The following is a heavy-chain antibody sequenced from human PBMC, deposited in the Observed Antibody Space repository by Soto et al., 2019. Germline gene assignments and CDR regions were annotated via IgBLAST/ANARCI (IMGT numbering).Heavy chain of an antibody. D-gene: IGHD2-15*01. V-gene: IGHV1-69*13. J-gene: IGHJ6*02. CDR3: ARAMFPGISRYYYYGMDV. CDR1: GGTFSSYA. Sequence: SVKVSCKASGGTFSSYAIGWVRQAPGQGLEWMGGIIPIFGTANYAQKFQGRVTITADESTSTAYMELSSLRSEDTAVYYCARAMFPGISRYYYYGMDVWGQGTTVTVSS. CDR2: IIPIFGTA.